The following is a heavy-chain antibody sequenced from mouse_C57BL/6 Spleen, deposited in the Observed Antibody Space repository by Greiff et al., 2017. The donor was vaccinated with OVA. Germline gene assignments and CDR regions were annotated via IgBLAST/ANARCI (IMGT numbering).Heavy chain of an antibody. CDR1: GFTFSSYA. Sequence: DVHLVESGEGLVKPGGSLKLSCAASGFTFSSYAMSWVRQTPEKRLEWVAYISSGGDYIYYADTVKGRFTISRDNARNTLYLQMSSLKSEDTAMYYCTRAFITTVVATDYFDYWGQGTTLTVSS. D-gene: IGHD1-1*01. CDR2: ISSGGDYI. CDR3: TRAFITTVVATDYFDY. J-gene: IGHJ2*01. V-gene: IGHV5-9-1*02.